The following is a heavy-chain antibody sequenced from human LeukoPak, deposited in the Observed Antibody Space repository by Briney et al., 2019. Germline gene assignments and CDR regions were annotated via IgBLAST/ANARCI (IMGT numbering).Heavy chain of an antibody. V-gene: IGHV4-39*01. J-gene: IGHJ4*02. Sequence: KASETLSLTCTVSGGSTSSSNYYWGWIRQPPGKGLEWIGGIHYSGNTYYNPSLKSRVTISVDTSKNQFSLKLSSVTAADTAVYYCARIAAAGPIFLGNFDYWGQGTLVTVSS. CDR1: GGSTSSSNYY. CDR3: ARIAAAGPIFLGNFDY. D-gene: IGHD6-13*01. CDR2: IHYSGNT.